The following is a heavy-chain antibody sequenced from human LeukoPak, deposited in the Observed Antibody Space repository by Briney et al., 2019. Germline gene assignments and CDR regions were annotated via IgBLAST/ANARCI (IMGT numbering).Heavy chain of an antibody. CDR3: ASWGSVAGQRALDY. Sequence: PGGSLRLSCAASGFTFSDYYMSWIRQAPGKGLKWVATLIQDGGEKHYVDSVKGRFTISRDNAKNSVYLQMNSLRAEDTAVYYCASWGSVAGQRALDYWGQGTLVTVSS. CDR1: GFTFSDYY. CDR2: LIQDGGEK. J-gene: IGHJ4*02. V-gene: IGHV3-7*03. D-gene: IGHD6-19*01.